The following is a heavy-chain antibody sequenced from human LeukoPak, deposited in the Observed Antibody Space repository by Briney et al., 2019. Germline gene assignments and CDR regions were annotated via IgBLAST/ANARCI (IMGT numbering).Heavy chain of an antibody. Sequence: PSETLSLTCAVYGGSFSGYYWSWIRQPPGKGLEWIGYIYHSGSTYYNPSLKSRVTISVDRSKNQFSLKLSSVTAADTAVYYCARGGMTTIPADLNWFDPWGQGTLVTVSS. CDR3: ARGGMTTIPADLNWFDP. CDR2: IYHSGST. J-gene: IGHJ5*02. D-gene: IGHD5-24*01. CDR1: GGSFSGYY. V-gene: IGHV4-34*01.